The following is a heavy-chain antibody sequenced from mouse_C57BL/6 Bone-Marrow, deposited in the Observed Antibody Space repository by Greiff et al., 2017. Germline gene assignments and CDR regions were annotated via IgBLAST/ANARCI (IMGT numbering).Heavy chain of an antibody. CDR3: APYYYGSSAGFAY. CDR1: GFTFSDYG. CDR2: ISSGSSTI. D-gene: IGHD1-1*01. J-gene: IGHJ3*01. V-gene: IGHV5-17*01. Sequence: EVKLMESGGGLVKPGGSLKLSCAASGFTFSDYGMHWVRQAPEKGLEWVAYISSGSSTIYYADTVKGRFTISSDNAKNTLFLQMTSLRSEDTAMYYCAPYYYGSSAGFAYWGQGTLVTVSA.